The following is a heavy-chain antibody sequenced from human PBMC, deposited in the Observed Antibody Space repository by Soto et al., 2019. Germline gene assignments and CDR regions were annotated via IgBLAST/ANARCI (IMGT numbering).Heavy chain of an antibody. V-gene: IGHV3-30*18. D-gene: IGHD6-6*01. CDR1: GITFSSYG. CDR2: ISYDGGNK. CDR3: AKNIAAQEIYYGMDV. J-gene: IGHJ6*02. Sequence: PGGSLRLSCAASGITFSSYGMHWVRQAPGKGLEWVAVISYDGGNKYYADSVKGRFTISRDNSKNTLYLQMNSLRAEDTAVYYCAKNIAAQEIYYGMDVWGQGTTVTVSS.